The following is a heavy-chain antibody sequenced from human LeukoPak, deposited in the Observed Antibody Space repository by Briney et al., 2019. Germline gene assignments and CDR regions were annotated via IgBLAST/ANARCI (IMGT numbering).Heavy chain of an antibody. CDR1: GFTFSSYA. Sequence: GGSLRLSCAASGFTFSSYAMSWVRQAPGKGLEWVSSISGSGNRTYYADSVKGRFTISRDNAKNSLYLQMNSLRAEDTAVYYCASNLEPNTYYYGSGSYSYYYYGMDVWGQGTTVTVSS. D-gene: IGHD3-10*01. CDR3: ASNLEPNTYYYGSGSYSYYYYGMDV. V-gene: IGHV3-23*01. J-gene: IGHJ6*02. CDR2: ISGSGNRT.